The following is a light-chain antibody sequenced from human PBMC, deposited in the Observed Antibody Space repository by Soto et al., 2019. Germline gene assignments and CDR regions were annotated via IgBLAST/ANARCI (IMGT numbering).Light chain of an antibody. Sequence: QSVLTQPASVSGSPGQSITISCTGTSSDIGSDNYVSWYQQHPGKAPKLIIYEVNNRPSGVSNRFSGSKSGNTASLTISGLQTEDEADYYCSSYTTKFTWVFGGGTKLTVL. CDR3: SSYTTKFTWV. CDR1: SSDIGSDNY. CDR2: EVN. V-gene: IGLV2-14*01. J-gene: IGLJ3*02.